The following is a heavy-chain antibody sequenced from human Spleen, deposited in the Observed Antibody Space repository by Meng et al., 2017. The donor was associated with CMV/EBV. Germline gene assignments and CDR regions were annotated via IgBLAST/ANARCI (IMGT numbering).Heavy chain of an antibody. CDR1: GFTFNDYA. CDR2: IKNKNDGGTT. D-gene: IGHD3-3*01. J-gene: IGHJ4*02. Sequence: GESLKISCAASGFTFNDYALHWVRQAPGKGLEWVGHIKNKNDGGTTNYAAPVKGRFTISRDDSQTTLYLEMNSLKTEDTAVYYCATTIFGEVDYFFDYWGQGALVTVSS. V-gene: IGHV3-15*01. CDR3: ATTIFGEVDYFFDY.